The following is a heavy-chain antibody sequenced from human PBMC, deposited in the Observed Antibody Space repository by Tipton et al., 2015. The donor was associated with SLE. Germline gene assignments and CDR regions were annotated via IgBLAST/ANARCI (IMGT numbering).Heavy chain of an antibody. CDR1: GGSISSGGYY. J-gene: IGHJ4*02. CDR3: ARGPDFYDSSGSYDY. V-gene: IGHV4-31*03. Sequence: TLSLTCTVSGGSISSGGYYWSWIRQHPGKGLEWIGEINHSGSTNYSPSLKSRVTISVDTSKNQFSLKLSSVTAADTAVYYCARGPDFYDSSGSYDYWGQGTLVTVSS. D-gene: IGHD3-22*01. CDR2: INHSGST.